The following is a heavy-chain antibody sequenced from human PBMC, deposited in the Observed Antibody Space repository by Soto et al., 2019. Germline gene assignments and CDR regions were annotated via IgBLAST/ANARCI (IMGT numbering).Heavy chain of an antibody. CDR1: GFIFRSYG. D-gene: IGHD3-10*01. CDR3: AKSGAIPLYYMDV. V-gene: IGHV3-23*01. Sequence: QLLESGGGLVQPGGSLRLSCVASGFIFRSYGMNWVRRAPGKGLEWVSGISDSGTSTYYADSVKGRFTVSRDNSKDTLYLEVSSLRAEDAAIYYCAKSGAIPLYYMDVWGKGTTVTVSS. CDR2: ISDSGTST. J-gene: IGHJ6*03.